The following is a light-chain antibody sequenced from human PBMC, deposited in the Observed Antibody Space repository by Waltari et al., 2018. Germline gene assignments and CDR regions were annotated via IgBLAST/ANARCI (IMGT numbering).Light chain of an antibody. CDR3: QKYVNLPAT. Sequence: EIVLTQSPGSLSLSPGERATLSCKASQSVAKYLAWYKQKPGQAPRLLIYHASIRATGIPDRFSGSGYGTDFSLTISRLEPEDFAVYFCQKYVNLPATFGQGTTVEV. CDR1: QSVAKY. V-gene: IGKV3-20*01. J-gene: IGKJ1*01. CDR2: HAS.